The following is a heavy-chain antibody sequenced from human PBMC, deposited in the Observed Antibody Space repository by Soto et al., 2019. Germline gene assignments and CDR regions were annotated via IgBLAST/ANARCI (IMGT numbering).Heavy chain of an antibody. CDR1: GFTFDSYA. CDR2: ISGSADGT. V-gene: IGHV3-23*01. J-gene: IGHJ3*01. D-gene: IGHD3-3*01. Sequence: EVKLLESGGGLAQPGGSLRLSCVGSGFTFDSYAISWVRQAPGERLQWIAAISGSADGTDYAHSVRGRFTNPRDNAKKTVHLQMDSLGVEDTAVYFCAKDTVGGYSFWSGYYSDGLDVWGQGTLVTVS. CDR3: AKDTVGGYSFWSGYYSDGLDV.